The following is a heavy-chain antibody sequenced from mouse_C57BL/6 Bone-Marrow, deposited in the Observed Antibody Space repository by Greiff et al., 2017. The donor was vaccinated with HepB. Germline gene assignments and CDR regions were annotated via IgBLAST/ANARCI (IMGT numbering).Heavy chain of an antibody. CDR2: ISSGGSYT. D-gene: IGHD1-1*01. CDR1: GFTFSSYG. J-gene: IGHJ2*01. Sequence: EVQLVESGGDLVKPGGSLKLSCAASGFTFSSYGMSWVRQTPDKRLEWVATISSGGSYTYYPDSVKGRFTISRDNAKNTLYLQMSSLKSEDTAMYYCARQGSYYGSSSYFDYWGQGTTLTVSS. V-gene: IGHV5-6*01. CDR3: ARQGSYYGSSSYFDY.